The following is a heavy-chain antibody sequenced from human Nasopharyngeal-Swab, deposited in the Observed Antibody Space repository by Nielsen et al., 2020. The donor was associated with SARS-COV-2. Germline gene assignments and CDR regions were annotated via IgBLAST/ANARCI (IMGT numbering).Heavy chain of an antibody. CDR1: GGSISRPGYS. V-gene: IGHV4-30-2*01. D-gene: IGHD4-11*01. CDR2: IYHSGSA. J-gene: IGHJ4*02. CDR3: ARKRDYNGYDF. Sequence: SETLSLTCAVSGGSISRPGYSWNWIRQPPGQALEWLGYIYHSGSAYYHPSLKSRLSISVDTSKNQFSLELSSVTAADTAVYFCARKRDYNGYDFLGQGALVTVTS.